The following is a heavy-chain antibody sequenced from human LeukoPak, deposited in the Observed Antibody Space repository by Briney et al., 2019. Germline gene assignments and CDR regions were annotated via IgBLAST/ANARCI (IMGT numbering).Heavy chain of an antibody. CDR3: ARVEMATMVHY. J-gene: IGHJ4*02. CDR2: INPSGGST. Sequence: ASVTVSFKASGYTFTSYYMHWVRQAPGQGREWMGIINPSGGSTSYAQKFQGRVTMTRDTSTSTVYMELSSLRSEDTAVYYCARVEMATMVHYWGQGTLVTVSS. D-gene: IGHD5-24*01. V-gene: IGHV1-46*01. CDR1: GYTFTSYY.